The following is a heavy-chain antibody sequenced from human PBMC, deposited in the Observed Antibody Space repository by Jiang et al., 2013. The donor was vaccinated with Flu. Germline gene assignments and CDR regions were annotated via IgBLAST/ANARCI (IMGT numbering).Heavy chain of an antibody. V-gene: IGHV3-30-3*01. CDR2: ISFDGSNK. Sequence: QLVESGGGVVQPGRSLRLSCAASGFTFSNYAMHWVRQAPGKGLEWVAVISFDGSNKYSADSVKGRFTISRDNSKNTLYLQMNSLRAEDTALYYCARDLRYCSSTSCFEIDYWGQGTLVTVSS. J-gene: IGHJ4*02. D-gene: IGHD2-2*01. CDR1: GFTFSNYA. CDR3: ARDLRYCSSTSCFEIDY.